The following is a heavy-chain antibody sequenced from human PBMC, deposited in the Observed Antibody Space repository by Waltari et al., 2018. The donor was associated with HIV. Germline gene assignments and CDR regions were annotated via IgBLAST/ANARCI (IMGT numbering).Heavy chain of an antibody. CDR2: ISGYNGNT. V-gene: IGHV1-18*01. CDR3: ARGVSIVRGVMIRGHMDV. J-gene: IGHJ6*02. CDR1: GYTFSAYT. D-gene: IGHD3-10*01. Sequence: VQLVQSGAEMRKPGASVKVSCRAYGYTFSAYTISWVRQAPGQGLEWMGGISGYNGNTNYAQKFQGRVNMTTDTSTSTAHMELRSLRSDDTAVYYCARGVSIVRGVMIRGHMDVWGQGTTVTVSS.